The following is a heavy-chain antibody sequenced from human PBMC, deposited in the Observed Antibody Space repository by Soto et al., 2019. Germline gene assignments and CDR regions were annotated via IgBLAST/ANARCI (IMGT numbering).Heavy chain of an antibody. CDR1: GFTFSSYA. CDR3: AKTPVRDELDY. D-gene: IGHD2-15*01. Sequence: PGGSLRLSCAASGFTFSSYAMSWVRQAPGKGLEWVSSISHTGRTTYYADSVKGRFTISRDNSKNTLYLQMDSLRAEDTAVYYCAKTPVRDELDYWGQGTLVTVSS. CDR2: ISHTGRTT. J-gene: IGHJ4*02. V-gene: IGHV3-23*01.